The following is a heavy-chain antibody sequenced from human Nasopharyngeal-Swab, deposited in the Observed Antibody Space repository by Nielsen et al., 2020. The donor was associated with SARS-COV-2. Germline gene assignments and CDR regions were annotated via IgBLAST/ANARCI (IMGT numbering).Heavy chain of an antibody. CDR1: AYTFTSYD. D-gene: IGHD2-2*03. CDR2: TQRNNGET. CDR3: ARMMAGYDGYLQN. Sequence: ASVKLSSKASAYTFTSYDINWVRQAPGHGLEGLGRTQRNNGETVFAQKFQGRGTMTWNTSITTAYMRLSGLRSDDPAEYYCARMMAGYDGYLQNWGQGTLVTVSS. J-gene: IGHJ1*01. V-gene: IGHV1-8*01.